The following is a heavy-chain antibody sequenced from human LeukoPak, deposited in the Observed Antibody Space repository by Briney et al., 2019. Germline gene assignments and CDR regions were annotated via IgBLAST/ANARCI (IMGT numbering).Heavy chain of an antibody. Sequence: ASIKLSCTASGYTFTNYGFSWVRQAPGQGLEWMGWISTYRGNTNYAQQLQGRVTMTSDTSTSTVYMELRSLRSDDTAVYYCARGYCRSTSCHEPPLYGMDVWGQGTTVTVS. V-gene: IGHV1-18*04. CDR1: GYTFTNYG. CDR2: ISTYRGNT. D-gene: IGHD2-2*01. CDR3: ARGYCRSTSCHEPPLYGMDV. J-gene: IGHJ6*02.